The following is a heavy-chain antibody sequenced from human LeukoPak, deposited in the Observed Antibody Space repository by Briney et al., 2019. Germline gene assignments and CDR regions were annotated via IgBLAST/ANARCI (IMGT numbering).Heavy chain of an antibody. CDR2: INHSGST. J-gene: IGHJ4*02. CDR1: GESFSGYY. V-gene: IGHV4-34*01. D-gene: IGHD3-10*01. Sequence: SETLSLTCAVYGESFSGYYWSWIRQPPGKGLEWIGEINHSGSTNYNPSLKSRVTISVDTSKNQFALNLNSVTAADTAVYYCAGGWGMRGSETSDYWGQGTLVTVSS. CDR3: AGGWGMRGSETSDY.